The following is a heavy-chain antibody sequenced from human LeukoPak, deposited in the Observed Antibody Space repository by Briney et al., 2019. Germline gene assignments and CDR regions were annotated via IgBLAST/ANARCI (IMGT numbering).Heavy chain of an antibody. J-gene: IGHJ4*02. V-gene: IGHV1-46*01. Sequence: ASLKVSCKASGNTFTSYYMRWVRQAPGQGLEWMGMINPSGGSTSYAQKFQGRFSMTRDTSTSTVYMELSSLRSEDTAVYYCARAYYYDSSGYYPGGDYWGQGTLVTVSS. CDR2: INPSGGST. CDR1: GNTFTSYY. CDR3: ARAYYYDSSGYYPGGDY. D-gene: IGHD3-22*01.